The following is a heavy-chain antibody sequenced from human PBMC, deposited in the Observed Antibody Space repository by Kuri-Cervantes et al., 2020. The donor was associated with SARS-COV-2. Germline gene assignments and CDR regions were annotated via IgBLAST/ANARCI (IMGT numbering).Heavy chain of an antibody. CDR3: ARERILPRRAFGYEFDY. D-gene: IGHD5-12*01. CDR2: INAGNGNT. Sequence: ASVKVSCKASGYTFTSYAMHWVRQAPGQRLEWMGWINAGNGNTKYSQKVQGRVTITRDTSASTAYMELSSLRSEDTAVYYCARERILPRRAFGYEFDYWGQGTLVTVSS. CDR1: GYTFTSYA. J-gene: IGHJ4*02. V-gene: IGHV1-3*01.